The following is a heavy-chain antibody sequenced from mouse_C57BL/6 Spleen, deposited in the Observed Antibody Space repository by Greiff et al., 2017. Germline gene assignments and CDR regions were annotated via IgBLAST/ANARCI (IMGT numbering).Heavy chain of an antibody. CDR3: ARGGLRPMDY. D-gene: IGHD2-4*01. J-gene: IGHJ4*01. V-gene: IGHV2-2*01. CDR1: GFSLTSYG. CDR2: IWSGGST. Sequence: QVQLQQSGPGLVQPSQSLSITCTVSGFSLTSYGVHWVRQSPGKGLEWLGVIWSGGSTDSTAAFISRLSISKDNSKSQVFFKMNSLQADDTAIYYCARGGLRPMDYWGQGTSVTVSS.